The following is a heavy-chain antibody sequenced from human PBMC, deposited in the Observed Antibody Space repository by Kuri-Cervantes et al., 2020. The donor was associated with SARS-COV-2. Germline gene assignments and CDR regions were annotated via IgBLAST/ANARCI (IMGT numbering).Heavy chain of an antibody. V-gene: IGHV3-21*01. CDR2: ISSSSSYI. CDR3: ARGNYVMYSRWPTAPSDY. J-gene: IGHJ4*02. CDR1: GFTVSSYS. D-gene: IGHD3-16*01. Sequence: GGSLRLSCAASGFTVSSYSMNWVRLAPGKGLEWVSSISSSSSYISYADSMKGRFTISRDNAKNSLYLQMNSLRAEDTAVYYCARGNYVMYSRWPTAPSDYWGQGTLVTVSS.